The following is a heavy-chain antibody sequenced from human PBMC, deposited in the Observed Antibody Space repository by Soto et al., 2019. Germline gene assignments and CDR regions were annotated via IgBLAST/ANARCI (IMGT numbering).Heavy chain of an antibody. D-gene: IGHD6-19*01. CDR1: GGSISSYY. CDR3: ARDRRSSIAVAGTAFDI. J-gene: IGHJ3*02. V-gene: IGHV4-4*07. CDR2: IYTSGST. Sequence: QVQLQESGPGLVKPSETLSLTCTVSGGSISSYYWSWIRQPAGKGLEWIGRIYTSGSTNYNPSLKSQVTMSVDTSKNQFSLKLSSVTAADTAVYYCARDRRSSIAVAGTAFDIWGQGTMVTVSS.